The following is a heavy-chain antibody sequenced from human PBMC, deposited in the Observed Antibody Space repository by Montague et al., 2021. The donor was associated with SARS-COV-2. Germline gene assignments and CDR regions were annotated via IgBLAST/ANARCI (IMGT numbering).Heavy chain of an antibody. CDR2: IYYSTTT. CDR1: GGSISSSNYN. CDR3: ARETYTRCRFQQFDF. V-gene: IGHV4-39*01. D-gene: IGHD2-2*01. J-gene: IGHJ4*02. Sequence: SETLSLTCTVSGGSISSSNYNWSWMRQPPGLEREGIGCIYYSTTTYYNPSLKSRVTISVDTSKKQFALKLSSVTAADTAVYYCARETYTRCRFQQFDFWGQGTLVTVSS.